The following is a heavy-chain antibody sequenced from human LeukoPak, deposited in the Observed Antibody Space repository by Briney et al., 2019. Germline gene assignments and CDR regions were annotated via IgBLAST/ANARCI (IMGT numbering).Heavy chain of an antibody. V-gene: IGHV3-7*01. CDR1: GFTFSSYW. J-gene: IGHJ4*02. CDR3: ARDNVNYYGSGSYYDY. CDR2: IKQDGSET. Sequence: GGSLRLSCAASGFTFSSYWMSWVRQAPGKGLEWVANIKQDGSETYYVDSVKGRFTISRDNAKNSLYLQMNSLRAEDTAVYYCARDNVNYYGSGSYYDYWGQGPLVTVSS. D-gene: IGHD3-10*01.